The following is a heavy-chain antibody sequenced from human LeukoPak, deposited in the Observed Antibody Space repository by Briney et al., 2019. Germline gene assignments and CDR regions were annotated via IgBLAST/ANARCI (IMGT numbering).Heavy chain of an antibody. CDR1: GFTFSSYA. Sequence: EGSLRLSCAASGFTFSSYAMSWVRQAPGKGLEWVSAISGSGGSTYYADSVKGRFTISRDNSKNTLYLQMNSLRAEDTAVYYCAKAGRLLWFGELFPKRHFDYWGQGTLVTVSS. CDR3: AKAGRLLWFGELFPKRHFDY. V-gene: IGHV3-23*01. J-gene: IGHJ4*02. CDR2: ISGSGGST. D-gene: IGHD3-10*01.